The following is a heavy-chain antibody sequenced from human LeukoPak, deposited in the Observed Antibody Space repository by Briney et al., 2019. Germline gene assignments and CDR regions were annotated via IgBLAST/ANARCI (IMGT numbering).Heavy chain of an antibody. V-gene: IGHV3-48*03. D-gene: IGHD1-1*01. CDR3: AREGGNWNYYYYGMDV. Sequence: GGSLRLSCAASGFTFSSYEMNWVRQAPGKGLEWVSYISSSGSTIYYADSVKGRFTISGDNAKNSLYLQMNSLRAEDTAVYYCAREGGNWNYYYYGMDVWGQGTTVTVSS. CDR2: ISSSGSTI. CDR1: GFTFSSYE. J-gene: IGHJ6*02.